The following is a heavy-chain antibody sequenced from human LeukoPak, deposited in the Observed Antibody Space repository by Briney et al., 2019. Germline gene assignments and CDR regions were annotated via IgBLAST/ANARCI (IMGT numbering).Heavy chain of an antibody. CDR1: GFTFSTYA. CDR3: ARGFLGGTDQYFDS. D-gene: IGHD6-19*01. J-gene: IGHJ4*02. V-gene: IGHV3-23*01. Sequence: TGGSLRLSCAASGFTFSTYAMNWVRQAPAKGLEWVSTICGGGPTTDYADSVKVRFTISRDNSKNTLYLQMNSLRAEDTAVYFCARGFLGGTDQYFDSWGQGTLVTVSS. CDR2: ICGGGPTT.